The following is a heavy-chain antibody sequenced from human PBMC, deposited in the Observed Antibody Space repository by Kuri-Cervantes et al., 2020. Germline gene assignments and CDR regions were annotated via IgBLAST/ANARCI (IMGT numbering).Heavy chain of an antibody. CDR1: GYTFTYRY. J-gene: IGHJ3*02. CDR3: ARDVNDSGAAFDI. Sequence: SVKVSCKASGYTFTYRYLHWVRQAPGQALEWMGWITPFNGNTDYAQKFQDRVTITRDRSMSTAYMELSSLRSEDTAVYYCARDVNDSGAAFDIWGQGTMVTVSS. V-gene: IGHV1-45*02. D-gene: IGHD1-26*01. CDR2: ITPFNGNT.